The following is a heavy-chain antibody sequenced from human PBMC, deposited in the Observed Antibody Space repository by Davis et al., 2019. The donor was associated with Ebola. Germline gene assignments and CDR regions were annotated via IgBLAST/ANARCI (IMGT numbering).Heavy chain of an antibody. Sequence: GGSLRLSCAASGFTFSSYGMHWVRQAPGKGLGWVAVISYDGSNKYYADSVKGRFTISRDNSKNTLYLQMNSLRAEDTAVYYCARGSKFTFPYDFWSGNFDYWGQGTLVTVSS. CDR2: ISYDGSNK. CDR3: ARGSKFTFPYDFWSGNFDY. J-gene: IGHJ4*02. V-gene: IGHV3-30*03. CDR1: GFTFSSYG. D-gene: IGHD3-3*01.